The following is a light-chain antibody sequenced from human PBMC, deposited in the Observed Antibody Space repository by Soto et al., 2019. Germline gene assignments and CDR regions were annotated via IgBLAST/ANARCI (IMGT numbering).Light chain of an antibody. Sequence: DMQMTQCPSSLSASVGGRVTITWGGSQSISRYLNWYQQKPGKAPKLLIYAASSLQSGVPDRFSGSGSGTDFTLTISSLQAEDVAVYYCQQYYSAPLTFGGGTKVDIK. V-gene: IGKV1-39*01. CDR1: QSISRY. CDR2: AAS. CDR3: QQYYSAPLT. J-gene: IGKJ4*01.